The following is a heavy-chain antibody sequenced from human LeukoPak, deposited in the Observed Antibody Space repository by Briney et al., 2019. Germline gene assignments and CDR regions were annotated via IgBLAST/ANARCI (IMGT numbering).Heavy chain of an antibody. D-gene: IGHD3-10*01. Sequence: ASVRVSCKACGYTFTRYYMHWVRQAPGQGLEWMVIINPSGGSTSYAQKFQGRVTMPRNTSTSTVYMELSRLRSEDTAVYYCARGSRALFPWFGELKIRSPGWSDPSGQGTLVTPSS. J-gene: IGHJ5*02. CDR3: ARGSRALFPWFGELKIRSPGWSDP. CDR1: GYTFTRYY. CDR2: INPSGGST. V-gene: IGHV1-46*01.